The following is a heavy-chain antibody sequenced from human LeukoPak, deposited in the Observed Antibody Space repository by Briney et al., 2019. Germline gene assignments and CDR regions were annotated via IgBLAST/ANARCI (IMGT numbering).Heavy chain of an antibody. CDR1: GFTFGDYA. CDR2: IRSKAYGGTT. J-gene: IGHJ6*02. Sequence: GGSLRLSCTASGFTFGDYAMSWVRQAPGKGLEWVGFIRSKAYGGTTEYAASVKGRFTISRDDSKSIAYLQMNSLKTEDAAVYYCTLGTVTTYDYYGMDVWGQGTTVTVPS. CDR3: TLGTVTTYDYYGMDV. V-gene: IGHV3-49*04. D-gene: IGHD4-17*01.